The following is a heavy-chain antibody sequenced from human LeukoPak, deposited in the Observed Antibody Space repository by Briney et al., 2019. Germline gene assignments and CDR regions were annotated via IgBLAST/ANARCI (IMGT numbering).Heavy chain of an antibody. V-gene: IGHV1-69*05. CDR2: IIPIFGTA. CDR1: GGTFSSYA. D-gene: IGHD2-15*01. J-gene: IGHJ5*02. CDR3: ARGGYCSGGSCYWFNP. Sequence: ASVKVSCKASGGTFSSYAISWVRQAPGQGLEWMGGIIPIFGTANYAQKFQGRVTMTTDTSTSTAYMELRSLRSDDTAVYYCARGGYCSGGSCYWFNPWGQGTLVTVSS.